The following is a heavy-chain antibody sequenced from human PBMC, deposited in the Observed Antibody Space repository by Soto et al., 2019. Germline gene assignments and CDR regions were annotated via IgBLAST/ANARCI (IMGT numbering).Heavy chain of an antibody. D-gene: IGHD6-19*01. J-gene: IGHJ4*02. CDR2: IYHSGST. CDR3: ARRTSSGDWYYFDY. V-gene: IGHV4-30-2*01. CDR1: GGSISSGGYS. Sequence: SETLSLTCAVSGGSISSGGYSWSWIRQPPGKGLEWIGYIYHSGSTYYNPSLKSRVTISVDRSKNQFSLKLSSVTAEDTAVYYCARRTSSGDWYYFDYWGQGTLVTVSS.